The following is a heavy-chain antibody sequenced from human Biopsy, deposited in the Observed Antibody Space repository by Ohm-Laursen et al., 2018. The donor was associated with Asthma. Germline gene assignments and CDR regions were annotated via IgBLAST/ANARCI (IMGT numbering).Heavy chain of an antibody. CDR1: GFTFVDYW. D-gene: IGHD3-3*02. Sequence: SLRLSCAAPGFTFVDYWMSWVRQVPGKGLEWVANIKHDGSEKNHVDSLKGRFTISRDNAKNSLYLQMNSLRAEDTAVYYCARTFHFWSPYHTEHYQLWGQGTLVTVSA. CDR3: ARTFHFWSPYHTEHYQL. V-gene: IGHV3-7*01. J-gene: IGHJ1*01. CDR2: IKHDGSEK.